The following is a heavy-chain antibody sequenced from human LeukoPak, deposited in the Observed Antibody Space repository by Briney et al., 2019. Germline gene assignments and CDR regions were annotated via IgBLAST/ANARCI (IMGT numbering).Heavy chain of an antibody. J-gene: IGHJ5*02. CDR3: AKPTHFNWFDH. D-gene: IGHD3-3*02. CDR2: IKQDGSEK. Sequence: GGSLRLSCAASGFTFSSYWMSWVRQAPGKGLEWVANIKQDGSEKYYVDSVKGRFTISRDNAKNSLYLQMNSLRAEDTAVYYCAKPTHFNWFDHWGQGTLVTVSS. CDR1: GFTFSSYW. V-gene: IGHV3-7*01.